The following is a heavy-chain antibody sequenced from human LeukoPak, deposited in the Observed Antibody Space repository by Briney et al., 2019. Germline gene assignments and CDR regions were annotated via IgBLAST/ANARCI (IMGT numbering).Heavy chain of an antibody. CDR3: ARDYDYPYYGMDV. CDR1: GFTFSSYG. J-gene: IGHJ6*02. V-gene: IGHV3-33*01. D-gene: IGHD5-12*01. Sequence: GGSLRLSCAASGFTFSSYGMHWVRQAPGKGLEWVAVIWYDESNKYYADSVKGRFTISRDNSKNTLYLQMNSLRAEDTAVYYCARDYDYPYYGMDVWGQGTTVTVSS. CDR2: IWYDESNK.